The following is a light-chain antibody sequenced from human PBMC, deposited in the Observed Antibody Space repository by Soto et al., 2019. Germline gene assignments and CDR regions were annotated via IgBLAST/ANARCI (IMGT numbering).Light chain of an antibody. CDR2: AAS. Sequence: DIQMTQSPSSVSAAVGDSVTITCRASRGVSSWLAWYQQKPGKAPKLLIYAASSLQSGVPSRFSGSGSGTDFTLTISSLQPEEFATYYCQQANSFPLTFGGGTKVEIK. CDR3: QQANSFPLT. J-gene: IGKJ4*01. V-gene: IGKV1-12*01. CDR1: RGVSSW.